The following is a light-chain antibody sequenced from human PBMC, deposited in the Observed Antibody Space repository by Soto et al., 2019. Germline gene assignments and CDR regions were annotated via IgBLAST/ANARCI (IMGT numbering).Light chain of an antibody. V-gene: IGKV1-5*01. Sequence: DIQMTQSPSTLSASVGDRVTITCRASQSISSWLAWYQQKPGKAPKLLIYDASSLESGVPSRFSGSGSGTEFTLTISSLQPDDFATYYGQQYNSYPYTFGQGNKLEIK. CDR2: DAS. CDR1: QSISSW. J-gene: IGKJ2*01. CDR3: QQYNSYPYT.